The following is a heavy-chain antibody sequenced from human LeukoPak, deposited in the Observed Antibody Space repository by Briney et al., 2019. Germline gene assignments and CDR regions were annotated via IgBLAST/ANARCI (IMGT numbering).Heavy chain of an antibody. Sequence: SETLSLTCAVYGGSFSGYYWSWIRQPPGEGLEWIGEINHSGSTNYNPSLKSRVTISVDTSKNQFSLKLSSVTAADTAVYYCARGRSSSYYYYYYMDVWGKGTTVTVSS. D-gene: IGHD6-13*01. CDR2: INHSGST. J-gene: IGHJ6*03. CDR1: GGSFSGYY. CDR3: ARGRSSSYYYYYYMDV. V-gene: IGHV4-34*01.